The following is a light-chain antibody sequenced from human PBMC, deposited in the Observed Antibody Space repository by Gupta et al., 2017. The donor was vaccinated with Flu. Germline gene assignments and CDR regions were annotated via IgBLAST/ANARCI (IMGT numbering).Light chain of an antibody. CDR1: QSVSSY. Sequence: EIVLTQSPATLSLSPGERATLSCRASQSVSSYLAWYQQKPGQAPRLLIYDASNRATGITARFSGSGDGTDFTLTISSLEPEDFAVYYCQQRSNWPPGLTFGGGTKVEIK. J-gene: IGKJ4*01. V-gene: IGKV3-11*01. CDR3: QQRSNWPPGLT. CDR2: DAS.